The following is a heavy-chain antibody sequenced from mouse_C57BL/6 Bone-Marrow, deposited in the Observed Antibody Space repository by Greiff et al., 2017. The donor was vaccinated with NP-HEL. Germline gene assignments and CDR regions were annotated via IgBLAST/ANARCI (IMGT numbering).Heavy chain of an antibody. CDR3: ARDGYYSPWFAY. CDR1: GFTFSSYA. V-gene: IGHV5-4*01. J-gene: IGHJ3*01. Sequence: VQLKESGGGLVKPGGSLKLSCAASGFTFSSYAMSWVRQTPEKRLEWVATISDGGSYTYYPDNVKGRFTISRDNAKNNLYLQMSHLKSEDTAMYYCARDGYYSPWFAYWGQGTLVTVSA. CDR2: ISDGGSYT. D-gene: IGHD2-12*01.